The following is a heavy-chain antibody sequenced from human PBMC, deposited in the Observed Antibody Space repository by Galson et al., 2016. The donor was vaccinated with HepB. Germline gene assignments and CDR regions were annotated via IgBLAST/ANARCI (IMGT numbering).Heavy chain of an antibody. D-gene: IGHD4-17*01. J-gene: IGHJ4*02. CDR2: ISPRNGNT. CDR3: ARAPYSGDYEIFDN. Sequence: SVKVSCKASGYTFRTFAIDWVRQAPGQGLEWMGWISPRNGNTKYAEAFHGRVTMTVDTSTDTAYVKLRHLKSDDTAMYYCARAPYSGDYEIFDNWGQGTQVTVSS. CDR1: GYTFRTFA. V-gene: IGHV1-18*01.